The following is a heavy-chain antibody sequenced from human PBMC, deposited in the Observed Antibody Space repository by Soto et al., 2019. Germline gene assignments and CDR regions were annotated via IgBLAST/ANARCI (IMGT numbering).Heavy chain of an antibody. CDR2: ISSSSSYI. CDR3: AREEVSLRYYYGMDV. V-gene: IGHV3-21*01. J-gene: IGHJ6*02. CDR1: GFTFSSYS. Sequence: GGSLRLSCAASGFTFSSYSMNWVRQAPGKGLEWVSSISSSSSYIYYADSVKGRFTISRDNAKNSLYLQMNSLRAEDTAVYYCAREEVSLRYYYGMDVWGQGTTVTVSS.